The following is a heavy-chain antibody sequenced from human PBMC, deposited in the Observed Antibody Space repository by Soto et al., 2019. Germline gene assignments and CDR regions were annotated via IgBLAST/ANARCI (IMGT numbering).Heavy chain of an antibody. CDR1: GYTFTRFY. J-gene: IGHJ4*02. CDR2: INPNGGST. Sequence: GASVKVSCKASGYTFTRFYMHWVRQAPGQGLEWMGMINPNGGSTIYAQKFPGRVTMTTDTSTNTVYMELSSLTSEDTAVYYCARALSGSYPHFDFWGQGTLVTVSS. D-gene: IGHD1-26*01. CDR3: ARALSGSYPHFDF. V-gene: IGHV1-46*01.